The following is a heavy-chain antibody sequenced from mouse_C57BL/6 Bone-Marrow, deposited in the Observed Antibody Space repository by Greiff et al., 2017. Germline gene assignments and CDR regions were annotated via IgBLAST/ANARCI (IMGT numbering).Heavy chain of an antibody. D-gene: IGHD3-2*02. CDR3: ARETAQAYFDY. CDR1: GYTFTSYW. V-gene: IGHV1-50*01. CDR2: IGPSDSYT. J-gene: IGHJ2*01. Sequence: QVQLQQSGAELVKPGASVKLSCKASGYTFTSYWMQWVKQRPGQGLEWIGEIGPSDSYTNYNQKFTGKATLTVDTSSSTAYMQLSSLTSADSAVYYCARETAQAYFDYWGQGTTLTVSS.